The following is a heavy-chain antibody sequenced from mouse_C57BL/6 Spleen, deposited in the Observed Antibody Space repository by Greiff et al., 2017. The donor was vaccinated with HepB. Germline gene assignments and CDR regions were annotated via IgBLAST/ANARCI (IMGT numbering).Heavy chain of an antibody. CDR2: ISSGSSTI. J-gene: IGHJ1*03. D-gene: IGHD4-1*01. CDR3: ARPNWDGWYFDV. Sequence: VQLKESGGGLVKPGGSLKLSCAASGFTFSDYGMHWVRQAPEKGLEWVAYISSGSSTIYYADTVKGRFTISRDNAKNTLFLQMTSLRSEDTAMYYCARPNWDGWYFDVWGTGTTVTVSS. CDR1: GFTFSDYG. V-gene: IGHV5-17*01.